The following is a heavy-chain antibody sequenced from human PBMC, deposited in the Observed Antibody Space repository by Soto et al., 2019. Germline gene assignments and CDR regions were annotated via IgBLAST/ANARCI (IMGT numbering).Heavy chain of an antibody. CDR3: AKQQATAKPEGVDF. CDR2: INPNSGGT. V-gene: IGHV1-2*02. CDR1: GYTFSDYY. D-gene: IGHD1-1*01. J-gene: IGHJ4*02. Sequence: ASVKVSCKASGYTFSDYYIHWVRQAPGQGLEWMGWINPNSGGTKYAPKFQGGVTMTRDTSITTAYMELSRLRSGDTAVYYCAKQQATAKPEGVDFWGQGTLVPVYS.